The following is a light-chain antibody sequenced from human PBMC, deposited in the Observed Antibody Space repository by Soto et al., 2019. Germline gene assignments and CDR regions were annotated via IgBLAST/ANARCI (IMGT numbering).Light chain of an antibody. CDR3: QQYGSSPWP. CDR1: QSVSGSF. Sequence: EIVLTQSPGTLSLSPGEGATLSCRASQSVSGSFLAWYQQKPGQAPRLLIYGASSRATGIPDRFSGSGSGTDFTLTISRLEPEDFAVYYCQQYGSSPWPFGQGTKVEI. J-gene: IGKJ1*01. V-gene: IGKV3-20*01. CDR2: GAS.